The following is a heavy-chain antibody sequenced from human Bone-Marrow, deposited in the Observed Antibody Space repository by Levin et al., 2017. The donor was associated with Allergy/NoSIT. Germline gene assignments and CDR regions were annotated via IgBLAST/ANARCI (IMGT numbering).Heavy chain of an antibody. J-gene: IGHJ5*02. CDR2: INTYNGNT. V-gene: IGHV1-18*01. CDR3: ARVGCSSTSCYVGYWFDP. CDR1: GYTFNSYA. Sequence: ASVKVSCKASGYTFNSYALSWVRQAPGQGLEWLAWINTYNGNTNYAQKVQGRVTLTTDTSTNTAYMELRSLRSDDTAVYYCARVGCSSTSCYVGYWFDPWGQGTLVTVSS. D-gene: IGHD2-2*01.